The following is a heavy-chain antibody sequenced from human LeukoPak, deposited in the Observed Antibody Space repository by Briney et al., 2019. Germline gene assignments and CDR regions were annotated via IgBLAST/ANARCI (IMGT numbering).Heavy chain of an antibody. CDR1: GFTFSSYG. CDR3: ARPPYGSGSYFGAAGYYYMDV. J-gene: IGHJ6*03. D-gene: IGHD3-10*01. Sequence: HPGRSLRLSCAASGFTFSSYGMHWVRQAPGKGLEWVAVISYDGSNKYYADSVKGRFTISRDNSKNTLYLQMNSLRAEDTAVYYCARPPYGSGSYFGAAGYYYMDVWGKGTTVTVSS. V-gene: IGHV3-30*03. CDR2: ISYDGSNK.